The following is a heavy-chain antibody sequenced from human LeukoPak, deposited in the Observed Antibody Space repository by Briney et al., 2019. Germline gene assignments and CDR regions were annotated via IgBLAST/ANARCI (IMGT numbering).Heavy chain of an antibody. CDR3: ARRQGAVAGSTYYYYGMDV. J-gene: IGHJ6*02. V-gene: IGHV1-69*01. CDR1: GGTFSSYA. CDR2: IIPIFGTA. D-gene: IGHD6-19*01. Sequence: GSSVKVSCKASGGTFSSYAISWVRQAPGQGLEWMGGIIPIFGTANYARKFQGRVTITADESTSTAYMELSSLRSEDTAVYYCARRQGAVAGSTYYYYGMDVWGQGTTVTVSS.